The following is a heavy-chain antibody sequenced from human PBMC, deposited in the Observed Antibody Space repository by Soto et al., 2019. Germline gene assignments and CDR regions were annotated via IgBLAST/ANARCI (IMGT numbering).Heavy chain of an antibody. CDR1: GFTFSSHG. J-gene: IGHJ4*02. D-gene: IGHD3-3*01. CDR2: ISYDGSNK. V-gene: IGHV3-30*18. CDR3: AKDLKGLTYYDFWSGFDY. Sequence: GGSLRLSCVASGFTFSSHGMHWVRQAPGKGLEWVAVISYDGSNKYYADSVKGRFTISRDNSKHTLYLQMNSLRGADTAVYYCAKDLKGLTYYDFWSGFDYWGQGTPVTVSS.